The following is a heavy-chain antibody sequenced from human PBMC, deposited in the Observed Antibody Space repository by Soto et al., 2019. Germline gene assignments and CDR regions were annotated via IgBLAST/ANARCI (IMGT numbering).Heavy chain of an antibody. Sequence: SETVSLTCSVCVGSISSDYWRWIRQPAGKGLEWIGYIYYSGSTNYNPSLKSRVTMSVDTSKNQFSLKLSSVTAADTAVYYCASWGRAYCSGGSCYDLFDYWGQGTLVTVS. CDR2: IYYSGST. D-gene: IGHD2-15*01. CDR1: VGSISSDY. CDR3: ASWGRAYCSGGSCYDLFDY. V-gene: IGHV4-59*01. J-gene: IGHJ4*02.